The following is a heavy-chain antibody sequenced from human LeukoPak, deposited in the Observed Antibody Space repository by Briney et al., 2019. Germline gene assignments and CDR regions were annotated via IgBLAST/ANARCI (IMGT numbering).Heavy chain of an antibody. V-gene: IGHV4-34*01. CDR2: INHSGST. Sequence: SETLSLTCAVYGGSFSGYYWSWIRQPPGKGLEWIGEINHSGSTNYNPSLKSRVTISVDTSKNQFSLKLSSVTAADTAVYYCARGLSSDYWGQGTLVTVSA. CDR3: ARGLSSDY. J-gene: IGHJ4*02. D-gene: IGHD6-6*01. CDR1: GGSFSGYY.